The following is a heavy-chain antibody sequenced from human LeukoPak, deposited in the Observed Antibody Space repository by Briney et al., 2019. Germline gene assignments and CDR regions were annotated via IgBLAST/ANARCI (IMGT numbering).Heavy chain of an antibody. Sequence: GGSLRLSCAASGFTFSSYDMHWVRQATGKGLEWVSAIGTAGDTYYPGSVKGRFTISRDNSKNTLYLQMNSLRAEDTAVYYCARDFLGFPYSSSWQPLDYWGQGTLVTVSS. CDR3: ARDFLGFPYSSSWQPLDY. D-gene: IGHD6-13*01. V-gene: IGHV3-13*01. J-gene: IGHJ4*02. CDR1: GFTFSSYD. CDR2: IGTAGDT.